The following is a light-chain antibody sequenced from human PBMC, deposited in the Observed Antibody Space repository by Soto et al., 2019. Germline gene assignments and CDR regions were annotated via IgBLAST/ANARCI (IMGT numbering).Light chain of an antibody. V-gene: IGLV2-14*01. CDR1: SSDVGGYNY. Sequence: QSVLTQPVSVSGSPGQSITISCTGTSSDVGGYNYVSWYQQHPGKAPKLIIYNVSNRPSGVSNRFSGSKSGNTASLTISGLQAEDEGHYYCSSFTSSNTVLFGGGTKVTVL. J-gene: IGLJ2*01. CDR3: SSFTSSNTVL. CDR2: NVS.